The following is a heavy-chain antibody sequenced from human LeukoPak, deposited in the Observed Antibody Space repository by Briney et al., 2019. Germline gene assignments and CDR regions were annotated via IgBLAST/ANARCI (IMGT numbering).Heavy chain of an antibody. CDR2: ISGSGGST. Sequence: GGSLRLSCAASGFTFSSYAMSWVRQAPGKGLEWVSAISGSGGSTYYADSVKGRFTISRDNSKNSLYLQMNSLRAEDTAVYYCAKRVEDFDWLRGYYYGMDIWGKGTTVTVSS. CDR3: AKRVEDFDWLRGYYYGMDI. D-gene: IGHD3-9*01. CDR1: GFTFSSYA. V-gene: IGHV3-23*01. J-gene: IGHJ6*04.